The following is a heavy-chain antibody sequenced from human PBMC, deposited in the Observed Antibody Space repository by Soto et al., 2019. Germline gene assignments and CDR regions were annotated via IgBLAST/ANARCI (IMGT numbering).Heavy chain of an antibody. CDR1: GYTFTSYG. J-gene: IGHJ5*02. CDR2: ISAYNYNT. V-gene: IGHV1-18*01. D-gene: IGHD1-26*01. Sequence: QVQLVQSGAEVKKPGASVKVSCKASGYTFTSYGLSWVRQAPGQGLEGMGRISAYNYNTNYAQKLQGRATITTDTSTSTAYMELRSLRSDDTAVYYCARVVGALGHWFDPWGQGTLVTVSS. CDR3: ARVVGALGHWFDP.